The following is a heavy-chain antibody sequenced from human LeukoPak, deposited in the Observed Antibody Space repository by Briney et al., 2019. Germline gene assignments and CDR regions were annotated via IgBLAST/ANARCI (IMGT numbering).Heavy chain of an antibody. D-gene: IGHD3-22*01. CDR3: ARETYYDSSGSPSPRGMDV. Sequence: SETLSLTCTVSGGSISNYYWSWIRQPPGKGLEWIGYIYYSGSTNYNPSLKSRVIISVDTSKNQFSLKLNSVTAADTAVYYCARETYYDSSGSPSPRGMDVWGQGTTVTVSS. CDR1: GGSISNYY. J-gene: IGHJ6*02. V-gene: IGHV4-59*01. CDR2: IYYSGST.